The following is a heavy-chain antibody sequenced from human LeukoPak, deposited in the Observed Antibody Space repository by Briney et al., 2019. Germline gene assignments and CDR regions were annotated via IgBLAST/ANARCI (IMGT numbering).Heavy chain of an antibody. CDR1: GGSFSGYY. CDR2: INHSGST. J-gene: IGHJ4*02. CDR3: ARGIPHHNWNCVVVGYFDY. Sequence: PSETLSLTCAVYGGSFSGYYWSWIRQPPGKGLEWIGEINHSGSTNYNPSLKSRVTISVDTSKNQFSLKLSSVTAADTAVYYCARGIPHHNWNCVVVGYFDYWGQGTLVTVSS. D-gene: IGHD1-7*01. V-gene: IGHV4-34*01.